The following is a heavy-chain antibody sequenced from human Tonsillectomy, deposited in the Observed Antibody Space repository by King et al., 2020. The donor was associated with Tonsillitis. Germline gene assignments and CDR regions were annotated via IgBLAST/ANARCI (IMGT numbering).Heavy chain of an antibody. V-gene: IGHV3-30*04. CDR1: GFTFRNYA. J-gene: IGHJ4*02. CDR3: ARDRGSWVLDIDY. D-gene: IGHD1-26*01. CDR2: ISYDGTNK. Sequence: VQLVESGGGVVRPGRSLRLSCAASGFTFRNYAMHWVRQAPGKGREWVAIISYDGTNKFYADSVKGRFTISRDSSKNTLYLQMNSLRADDTAVYYCARDRGSWVLDIDYWGQGTLVTVSS.